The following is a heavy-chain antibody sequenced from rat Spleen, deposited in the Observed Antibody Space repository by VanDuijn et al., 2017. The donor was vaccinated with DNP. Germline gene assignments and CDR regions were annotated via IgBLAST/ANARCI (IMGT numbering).Heavy chain of an antibody. CDR2: IRNKANGYTT. CDR1: GITFSSYW. CDR3: ARSELGGGFAY. Sequence: EGQLVESGGNLVQPGWSLKVSCVASGITFSSYWMYWIRQSAGKAPEWLGFIRNKANGYTTEYNPSVKGRFTISRDNTQNMLYLQMNTLRAEDTATYYCARSELGGGFAYWGQGTLVTVSS. J-gene: IGHJ3*01. V-gene: IGHV7-7*01. D-gene: IGHD5-1*01.